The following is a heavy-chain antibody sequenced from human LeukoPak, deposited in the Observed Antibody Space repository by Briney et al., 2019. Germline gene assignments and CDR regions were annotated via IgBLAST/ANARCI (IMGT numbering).Heavy chain of an antibody. J-gene: IGHJ6*03. V-gene: IGHV1-24*01. CDR3: AMGGLAASETHYYYYMDV. CDR1: GYTLTELS. CDR2: FDPEDGET. D-gene: IGHD2-15*01. Sequence: ASVKVSCKVSGYTLTELSMHWVRRAPGKGLEWMGGFDPEDGETIYAQKFQGRVTMTEDTSTDTAYMELSSLRSEDTAVYYCAMGGLAASETHYYYYMDVWGKGTTVTVSS.